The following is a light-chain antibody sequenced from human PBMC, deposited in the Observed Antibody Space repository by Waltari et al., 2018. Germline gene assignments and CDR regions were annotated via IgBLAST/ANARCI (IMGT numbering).Light chain of an antibody. CDR3: QRYNSYSNT. CDR1: QNINTY. V-gene: IGKV1-5*01. CDR2: GGS. J-gene: IGKJ2*01. Sequence: DIQMTQSPSTLSASVGDRVTINCRASQNINTYFAWYQHKPGKAPKLLIYGGSTLESGVPLRFSGSGSGTEFTLTISSLQPDDFATYYCQRYNSYSNTFGQGTKLEIK.